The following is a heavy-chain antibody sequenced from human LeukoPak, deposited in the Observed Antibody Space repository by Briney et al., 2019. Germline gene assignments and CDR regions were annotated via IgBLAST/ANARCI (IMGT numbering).Heavy chain of an antibody. CDR2: ISSSSSYI. J-gene: IGHJ4*02. D-gene: IGHD3-10*01. Sequence: PGGSLRLSCAASGFTFSSYSMNWVRQAPGKGLVWVSSISSSSSYIYYADSVKGRFTISRDNAKNSLYLQMNSLRAEDTAVYYCARPYGSGSYFGYWGQGTLVTVSS. CDR3: ARPYGSGSYFGY. V-gene: IGHV3-21*01. CDR1: GFTFSSYS.